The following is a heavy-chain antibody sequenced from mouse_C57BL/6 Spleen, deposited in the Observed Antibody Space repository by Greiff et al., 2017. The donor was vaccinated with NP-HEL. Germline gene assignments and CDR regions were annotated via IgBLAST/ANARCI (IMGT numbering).Heavy chain of an antibody. CDR3: ARQEDYDDGYAMDY. D-gene: IGHD2-4*01. CDR1: GFSLTSYG. Sequence: VKLMESGPGLVAPSQSLSITCTVSGFSLTSYGVHWVRQPPGKGLEWLVVIWSDGSTTYNSAPKSRLSISKDNSKSQVFLKMNSLQTDDTAMYYCARQEDYDDGYAMDYWGQGTSVTVSS. J-gene: IGHJ4*01. CDR2: IWSDGST. V-gene: IGHV2-6-1*01.